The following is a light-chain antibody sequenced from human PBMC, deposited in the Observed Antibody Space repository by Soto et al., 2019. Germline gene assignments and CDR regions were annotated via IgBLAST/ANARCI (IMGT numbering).Light chain of an antibody. CDR2: DIF. J-gene: IGKJ4*01. V-gene: IGKV3D-15*01. CDR1: QSVGSD. CDR3: QQYHSCAVT. Sequence: CLSIGEASSRYRGASQSVGSDLAWYQQKPGQAPRLVIYDIFTRATGVPTRISGSGSSADSTLPISSSQAQKFAVQNYQQYHSCAVTYGGGTKVDIK.